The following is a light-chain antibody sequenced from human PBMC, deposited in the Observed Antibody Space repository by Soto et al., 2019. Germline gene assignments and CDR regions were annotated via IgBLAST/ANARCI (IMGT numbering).Light chain of an antibody. Sequence: ETVLTQSPGTLSLSPGERATLSCRASQSVGGSFLAWYQQRPGQAPRLLIYDASNRATGIPARFSGSWSGTEFTLTINSLQSEDFAVYYCQQYDAWPLTFGGGTKVDIK. CDR1: QSVGGSF. CDR2: DAS. J-gene: IGKJ4*01. V-gene: IGKV3-20*01. CDR3: QQYDAWPLT.